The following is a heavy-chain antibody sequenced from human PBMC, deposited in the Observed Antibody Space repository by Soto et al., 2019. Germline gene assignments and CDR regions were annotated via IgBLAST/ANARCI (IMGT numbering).Heavy chain of an antibody. CDR2: ISGSGRHT. J-gene: IGHJ4*02. V-gene: IGHV3-23*01. Sequence: GGSLRLSCSASGFTFITFGMSWVRQVSGKGLEWVSAISGSGRHTYYADSLKGRFTISRDNSKSILYLQIDNLRAEDTAVYYCAKDRGVLGGAAGMLDFWGQGTLVTVSS. CDR3: AKDRGVLGGAAGMLDF. CDR1: GFTFITFG. D-gene: IGHD6-19*01.